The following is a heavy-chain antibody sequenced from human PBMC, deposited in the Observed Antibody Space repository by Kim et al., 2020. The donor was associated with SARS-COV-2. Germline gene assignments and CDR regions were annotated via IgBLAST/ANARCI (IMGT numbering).Heavy chain of an antibody. J-gene: IGHJ4*02. CDR1: GFTFSSYS. Sequence: GGSLRLSCAASGFTFSSYSMNWVRQAPGKGLEWVSSISSSSSYIYYADSVKGRFTISRDNAKNSLYLQMNSLRAEDTAVYYCARDRGSSGFDYWGQGTLVTVSS. CDR3: ARDRGSSGFDY. CDR2: ISSSSSYI. V-gene: IGHV3-21*01. D-gene: IGHD6-19*01.